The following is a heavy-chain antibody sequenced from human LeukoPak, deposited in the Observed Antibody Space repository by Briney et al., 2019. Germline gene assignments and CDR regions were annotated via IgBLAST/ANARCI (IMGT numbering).Heavy chain of an antibody. J-gene: IGHJ4*02. D-gene: IGHD6-19*01. CDR2: MIGSGSST. CDR1: GFTFSNHA. Sequence: QPGGSLRLSCAASGFTFSNHAMSWVRQAPGKGLEWVSAMIGSGSSTSYVGSVKGRFTISRDNAKNTLFLQMNSLRAEDTAVYYCAKDETHNSGWAPFDSWGQGTLVTVSS. CDR3: AKDETHNSGWAPFDS. V-gene: IGHV3-23*01.